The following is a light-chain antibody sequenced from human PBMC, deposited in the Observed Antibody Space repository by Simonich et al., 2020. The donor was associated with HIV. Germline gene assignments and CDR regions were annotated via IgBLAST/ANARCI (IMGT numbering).Light chain of an antibody. V-gene: IGKV1-5*03. Sequence: DIQMTQSPSTLSASVGTGVTITGRASQSFSSWLAWYHQKPRKAPKLLIYKASSLESGVPSRFRGSGSWTEFTLTIRSLQPEDFATYYCQQYYSNFLTFGGGTKVEIK. CDR2: KAS. CDR1: QSFSSW. CDR3: QQYYSNFLT. J-gene: IGKJ4*01.